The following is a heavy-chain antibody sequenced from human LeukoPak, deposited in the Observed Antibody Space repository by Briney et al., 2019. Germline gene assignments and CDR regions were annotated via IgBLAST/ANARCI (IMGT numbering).Heavy chain of an antibody. Sequence: PGGSLRLSCAASGFTFDDYAMHWVRQAPGKGLEWVSGISWNSGSIGYADSVKGRFTISRHNAKNSLYLQMNSLRAEDTALYYCAKDIKSGDYYDSSGYADYWGQGTLVTVSS. J-gene: IGHJ4*02. CDR3: AKDIKSGDYYDSSGYADY. CDR1: GFTFDDYA. CDR2: ISWNSGSI. D-gene: IGHD3-22*01. V-gene: IGHV3-9*01.